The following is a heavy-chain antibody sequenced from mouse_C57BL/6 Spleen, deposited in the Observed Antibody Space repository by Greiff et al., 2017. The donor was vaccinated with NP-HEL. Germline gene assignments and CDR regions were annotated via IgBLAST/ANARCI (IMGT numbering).Heavy chain of an antibody. D-gene: IGHD2-5*01. CDR1: GFTFSSYA. V-gene: IGHV5-4*01. CDR2: ISDGGSYT. Sequence: EVQLVESGGGLVKPGGSLKLSCAASGFTFSSYAMSWVRQTPEKRLEWVATISDGGSYTYYPDNVKGRFTISRDNAKNNLYLQMSHLKSEDTAMYYCARDPHYSNFFDYWGQGTTLTVAS. CDR3: ARDPHYSNFFDY. J-gene: IGHJ2*01.